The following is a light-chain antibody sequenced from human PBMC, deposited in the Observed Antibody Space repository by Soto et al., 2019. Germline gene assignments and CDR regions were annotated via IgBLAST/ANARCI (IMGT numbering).Light chain of an antibody. CDR3: NSFTTINTWV. Sequence: QSVLTQPASVSGSPGQSITISCTGTSSDVGHYKYVSWYQQHPGRAPKLMIYEVTNRPSGVSNRFSGSKSGNTASLTISGLQAEDEADYYCNSFTTINTWVFGGGTKLTVL. CDR2: EVT. J-gene: IGLJ3*02. V-gene: IGLV2-14*01. CDR1: SSDVGHYKY.